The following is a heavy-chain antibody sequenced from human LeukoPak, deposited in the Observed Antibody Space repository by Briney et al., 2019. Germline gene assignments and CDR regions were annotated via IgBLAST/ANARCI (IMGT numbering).Heavy chain of an antibody. CDR1: GYTFTSYD. V-gene: IGHV1-8*01. D-gene: IGHD2-2*01. J-gene: IGHJ4*02. CDR3: ARDQLLQDFDY. Sequence: ASVKFCCNASGYTFTSYDINWLRQATGQVLEWMGWMNPNSGNTGYAQKFQGRVTMTRNTSISTAYMELSSLRSEDTAVYYCARDQLLQDFDYWGQGTLVTVSS. CDR2: MNPNSGNT.